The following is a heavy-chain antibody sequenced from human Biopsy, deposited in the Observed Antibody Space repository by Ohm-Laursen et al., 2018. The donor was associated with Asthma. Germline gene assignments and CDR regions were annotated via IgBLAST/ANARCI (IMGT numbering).Heavy chain of an antibody. D-gene: IGHD1-1*01. CDR2: ISKDASTQ. CDR3: VRDGTDDAFDI. J-gene: IGHJ3*02. CDR1: GFTFSSYD. Sequence: SLRLSCTASGFTFSSYDMHWVRQAPGKGLEWVGVISKDASTQDYADSVKGRFTMARDNSKNTLDLQMNSLREEDTAVYYCVRDGTDDAFDIWGQGTVVSVSS. V-gene: IGHV3-30*03.